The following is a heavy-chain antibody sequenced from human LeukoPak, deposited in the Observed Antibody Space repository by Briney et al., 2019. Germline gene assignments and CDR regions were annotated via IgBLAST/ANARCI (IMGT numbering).Heavy chain of an antibody. Sequence: SETLSLTCTVSGYSISSGYYWGWIRQPPGKGLEWIGSIYHSGSTYYNPSLKSRVTISVDTSKNQFSLKLSSVTAADTAVYYCARDTMVVAATPSDYWGQGTLVTVSS. CDR3: ARDTMVVAATPSDY. J-gene: IGHJ4*02. CDR1: GYSISSGYY. D-gene: IGHD2-15*01. CDR2: IYHSGST. V-gene: IGHV4-38-2*02.